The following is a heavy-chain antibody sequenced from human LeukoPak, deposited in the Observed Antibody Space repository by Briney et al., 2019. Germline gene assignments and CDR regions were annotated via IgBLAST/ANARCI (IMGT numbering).Heavy chain of an antibody. Sequence: GGSLRLSCAASGFTFSSHWMHWFRHAPGKGLVWVSRIYGDGSNTTYADSVKGRFTISRDNAKNSLYLQMNSLRAEDTAVYYCARIGFTVPYYYDSSGYWGFDYWGQGTLVTVSS. CDR2: IYGDGSNT. V-gene: IGHV3-74*03. J-gene: IGHJ4*02. CDR3: ARIGFTVPYYYDSSGYWGFDY. CDR1: GFTFSSHW. D-gene: IGHD3-22*01.